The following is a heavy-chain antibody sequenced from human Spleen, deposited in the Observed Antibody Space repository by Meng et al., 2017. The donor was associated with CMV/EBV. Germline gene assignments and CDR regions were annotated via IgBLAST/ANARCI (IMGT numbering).Heavy chain of an antibody. D-gene: IGHD2-2*02. CDR2: ISSSGSTI. V-gene: IGHV3-11*04. J-gene: IGHJ4*02. CDR3: AIDPGYQLLYTYFDY. CDR1: GFTFSDYY. Sequence: GGSLRLSCAASGFTFSDYYMSWIRQAPGKGLEWVSYISSSGSTIYYADSVKGRFTLSRDNAKNSLYLQMNSLRAEDTAVYYCAIDPGYQLLYTYFDYWGQGTLVTVSS.